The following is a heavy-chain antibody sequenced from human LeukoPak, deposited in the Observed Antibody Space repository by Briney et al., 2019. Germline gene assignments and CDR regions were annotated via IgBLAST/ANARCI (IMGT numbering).Heavy chain of an antibody. V-gene: IGHV4-39*01. Sequence: SETLSHTRSVSGGSISSNNYYWGWIRQPPGKGLEWIGAISSGGSTYYNPSLKSRVTISVDTSKNQFSLNLRSVTAADTAVYFCATSGVLQYMDVWGKGTSDTVSS. CDR1: GGSISSNNYY. D-gene: IGHD5-24*01. J-gene: IGHJ6*03. CDR2: ISSGGST. CDR3: ATSGVLQYMDV.